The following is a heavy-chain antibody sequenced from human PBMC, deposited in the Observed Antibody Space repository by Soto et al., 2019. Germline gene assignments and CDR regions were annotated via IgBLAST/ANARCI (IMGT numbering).Heavy chain of an antibody. J-gene: IGHJ4*02. CDR3: ARERGDSGGYYWSSVFDY. Sequence: QVQLVESGGGVVQPGRSLRLSCAASGFTFSSYAMHWVRQAPGKGLEWVAVISYEGSNKYYADAVKGRFTISRDNSKNTLYRQMNSLRAEDTAVYYCARERGDSGGYYWSSVFDYRGQGTLVTVSS. CDR1: GFTFSSYA. CDR2: ISYEGSNK. D-gene: IGHD3-22*01. V-gene: IGHV3-30-3*01.